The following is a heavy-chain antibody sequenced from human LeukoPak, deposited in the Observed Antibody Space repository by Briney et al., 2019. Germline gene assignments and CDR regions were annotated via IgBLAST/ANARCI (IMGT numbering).Heavy chain of an antibody. CDR1: GGSLSSYY. V-gene: IGHV4-59*07. CDR2: FYYSGRA. CDR3: ASGGTWFDP. Sequence: SDTLSLTCAVSGGSLSSYYWSWIRQPPAKGLEGIGYFYYSGRANYNPSLKSRVTISVDTSKNQFYLELCSVTAADTAVYSCASGGTWFDPWGQGTLVTVSS. J-gene: IGHJ5*02. D-gene: IGHD2-15*01.